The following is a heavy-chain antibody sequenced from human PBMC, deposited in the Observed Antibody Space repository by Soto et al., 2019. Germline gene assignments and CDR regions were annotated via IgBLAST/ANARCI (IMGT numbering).Heavy chain of an antibody. J-gene: IGHJ4*02. CDR1: GGSISSSSYY. V-gene: IGHV4-39*01. CDR3: ASTYYYDSSGYSAGYFDY. Sequence: QLQLQESGPGLVKPSETLSLTCTVSGGSISSSSYYWGWIRQPPGKGLELIGSIYYSGSTYYNPSLKSRVTISVDTSKNQFALKQSYVTAADTAVYYCASTYYYDSSGYSAGYFDYWGQGTLVTVSS. D-gene: IGHD3-22*01. CDR2: IYYSGST.